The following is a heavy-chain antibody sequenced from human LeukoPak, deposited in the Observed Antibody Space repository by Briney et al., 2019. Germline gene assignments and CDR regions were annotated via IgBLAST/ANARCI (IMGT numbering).Heavy chain of an antibody. V-gene: IGHV4-59*08. J-gene: IGHJ3*02. CDR3: ARHLETSPYYDLWSGLSLRGGAFDI. Sequence: YPSETLSLTCTVSGGSISSYYWSWIRQPPGKGLEWIGYIYYSGSTNYNPSLKSRVTISVDTSKNQFSLKLSSVTAADTAVYYCARHLETSPYYDLWSGLSLRGGAFDIWGQGTMVTVSS. D-gene: IGHD3-3*01. CDR2: IYYSGST. CDR1: GGSISSYY.